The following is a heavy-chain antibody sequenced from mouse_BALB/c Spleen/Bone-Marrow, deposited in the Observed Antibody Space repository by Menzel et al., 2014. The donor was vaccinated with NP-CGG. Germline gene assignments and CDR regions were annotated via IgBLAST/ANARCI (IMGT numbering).Heavy chain of an antibody. V-gene: IGHV1-62-2*01. CDR3: ASHEEEYGNLFAY. D-gene: IGHD2-10*02. Sequence: QVTLKECGSELVKPGASVKLSCKASGYTFTDYIIHWVKQRSGQGLEWIGWFYPGSGSIKSNEKFKDRATLTADKSSSTVYMELSRLTSEDSAVYFCASHEEEYGNLFAYWGQGTLVTVSA. J-gene: IGHJ3*01. CDR2: FYPGSGSI. CDR1: GYTFTDYI.